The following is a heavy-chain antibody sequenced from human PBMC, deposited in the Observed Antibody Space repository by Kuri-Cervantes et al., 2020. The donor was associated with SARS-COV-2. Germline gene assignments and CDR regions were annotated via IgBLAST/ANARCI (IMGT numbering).Heavy chain of an antibody. V-gene: IGHV1-69*04. Sequence: SVKVSCKASGGTFSSYAISWVRQAPGQGLEWMGRIIPILGIANYAQKFQGRVTMTRDTSTSTVYMELSSLRSEDTAVYYCARVGNLDTAMVTYDPWGQGTLVTVSS. J-gene: IGHJ5*02. CDR1: GGTFSSYA. D-gene: IGHD5-18*01. CDR2: IIPILGIA. CDR3: ARVGNLDTAMVTYDP.